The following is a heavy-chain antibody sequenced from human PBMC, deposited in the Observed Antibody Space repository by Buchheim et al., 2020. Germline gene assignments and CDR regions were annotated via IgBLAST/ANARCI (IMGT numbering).Heavy chain of an antibody. CDR3: ARIPYYYYYGLDV. CDR2: IYHSGST. V-gene: IGHV4-4*02. J-gene: IGHJ6*02. Sequence: VQLQESGPGLVKPSGTLSLTCDVSGGSISSNYWWSWVRQPPGMRLEWIGEIYHSGSTNYNPSLKSRVTISVDKSKNQFSLKLTSVTAADTAVYYCARIPYYYYYGLDVWGQGTT. D-gene: IGHD2-21*01. CDR1: GGSISSNYW.